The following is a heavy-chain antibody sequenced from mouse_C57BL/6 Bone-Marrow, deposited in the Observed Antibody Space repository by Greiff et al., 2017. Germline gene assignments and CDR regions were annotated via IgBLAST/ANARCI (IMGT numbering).Heavy chain of an antibody. CDR3: ARSLFAY. V-gene: IGHV1-26*01. CDR1: GYTFTDYY. CDR2: INPNNGGT. J-gene: IGHJ3*01. Sequence: VQLQQSGPELVKPGASVKISCKASGYTFTDYYMNWVKQSHGKSLEWMGDINPNNGGTSYNQKFKGKATLTVDKSSSTAYMELRSLTSEDSAVYFCARSLFAYWGQGTLVTVSA.